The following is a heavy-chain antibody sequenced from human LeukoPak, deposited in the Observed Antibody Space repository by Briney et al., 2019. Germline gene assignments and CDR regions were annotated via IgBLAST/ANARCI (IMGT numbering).Heavy chain of an antibody. CDR3: ARDLGYGGSPFDY. J-gene: IGHJ4*02. CDR1: GFTFSSYG. V-gene: IGHV3-33*01. CDR2: IWYDGSNK. Sequence: AGGSLRLSCAASGFTFSSYGMHWVRQAPGKGLEWVAVIWYDGSNKYYADSVKGRFTISRDNSKNTLYLQMNSLRAEDTAVYYCARDLGYGGSPFDYWGQGTLVTVSS. D-gene: IGHD4-23*01.